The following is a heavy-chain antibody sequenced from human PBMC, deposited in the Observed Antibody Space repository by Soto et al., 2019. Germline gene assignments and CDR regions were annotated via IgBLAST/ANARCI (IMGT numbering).Heavy chain of an antibody. V-gene: IGHV1-18*01. Sequence: QVQLVQSGGEVKKPGASVKVSCRASGYTFSDYAISWVRQAPGQGLEWMGWISASTRNTDQAQNFQGRVIMTLDTSTNTAYMELRSLRSDDTAVYYCVRCYCSVGSCYACWHFDLWGRATLVTVSS. CDR2: ISASTRNT. J-gene: IGHJ2*01. CDR3: VRCYCSVGSCYACWHFDL. CDR1: GYTFSDYA. D-gene: IGHD2-15*01.